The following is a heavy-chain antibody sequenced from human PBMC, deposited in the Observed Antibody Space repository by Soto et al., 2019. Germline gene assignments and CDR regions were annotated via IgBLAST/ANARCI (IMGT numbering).Heavy chain of an antibody. V-gene: IGHV4-31*03. CDR1: GGSINSGNYY. CDR3: ARLYTVIFPDFDY. Sequence: SLSLTCTVSGGSINSGNYYWSWIRQHPEKGLEWIGNIHYSGSTYYSPSLKSRLIISVDTSKNHFSLNLISVTAADTAVYFCARLYTVIFPDFDYWGQGTLVTVSS. J-gene: IGHJ4*02. CDR2: IHYSGST. D-gene: IGHD3-3*02.